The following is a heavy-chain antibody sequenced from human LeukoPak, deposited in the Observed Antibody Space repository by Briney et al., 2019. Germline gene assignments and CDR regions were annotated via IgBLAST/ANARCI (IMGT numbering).Heavy chain of an antibody. CDR2: ISGSGGST. V-gene: IGHV3-23*01. CDR1: GFTFSSYA. D-gene: IGHD1-1*01. Sequence: GGSLRLSCAASGFTFSSYAMSWVRQAPGKGLEWVSAISGSGGSTYYADSVKGRFTISRDNSKNTLYLPMNSLRAEDTAVYYCALTTGPRPYYFDYWGQGTLVTVSS. CDR3: ALTTGPRPYYFDY. J-gene: IGHJ4*02.